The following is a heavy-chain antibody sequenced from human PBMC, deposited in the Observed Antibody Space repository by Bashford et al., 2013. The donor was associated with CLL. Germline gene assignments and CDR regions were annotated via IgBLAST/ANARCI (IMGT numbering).Heavy chain of an antibody. CDR2: MNPNSGAT. D-gene: IGHD5-18*01. V-gene: IGHV1-2*02. Sequence: ASVKVSCKASGYTFTGYYMHWVRQAPGQGLEWMGWMNPNSGATNYAQRFQGRVTMTRDTSITTAYMELSRLRSDDTAVYYCARGHNFGYEYWGQGTLVTVSS. CDR3: ARGHNFGYEY. J-gene: IGHJ4*02. CDR1: GYTFTGYY.